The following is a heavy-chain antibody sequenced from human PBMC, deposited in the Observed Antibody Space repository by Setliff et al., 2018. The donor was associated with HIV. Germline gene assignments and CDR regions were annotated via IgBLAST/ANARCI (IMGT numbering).Heavy chain of an antibody. CDR1: GDSISTGRYY. J-gene: IGHJ4*02. CDR2: VFYSGGS. CDR3: ARHSPSDY. V-gene: IGHV4-39*01. Sequence: SETLSLTCTVSGDSISTGRYYWGWIRQPPGKGLEWIGSVFYSGGSYYTPSLKSRVTISVDTSKNQFSLKLSSVTAADTAVYYCARHSPSDYWGQGTRVTVSS.